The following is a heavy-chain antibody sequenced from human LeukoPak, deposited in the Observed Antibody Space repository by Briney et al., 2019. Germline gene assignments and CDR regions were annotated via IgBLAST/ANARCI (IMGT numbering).Heavy chain of an antibody. D-gene: IGHD2-15*01. CDR3: ARVVSRVAATPALF. CDR2: INPNSGGT. J-gene: IGHJ4*02. CDR1: RYTFTGYY. Sequence: ASVKVSCKASRYTFTGYYMHWVRQAPGQGLEWMGWINPNSGGTNYAQKFQGRVTMTRDTSISTAYMELSRLRSDDTAVYYCARVVSRVAATPALFWGQGTLVTVSS. V-gene: IGHV1-2*02.